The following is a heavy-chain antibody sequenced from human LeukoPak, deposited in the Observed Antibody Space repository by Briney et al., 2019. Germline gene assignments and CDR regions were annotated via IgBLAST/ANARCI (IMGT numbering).Heavy chain of an antibody. CDR2: MYYSGST. J-gene: IGHJ4*02. V-gene: IGHV4-31*03. CDR3: ARAVGSWYYFDY. Sequence: SETLSLTCTVSGGSISSGGYYWSWIRQHPGKGLEWIGYMYYSGSTYYNPSLNSRVTISVDTSKNQVSLKLSSVTAADTAVYYCARAVGSWYYFDYWGQGTLVTVSS. D-gene: IGHD6-13*01. CDR1: GGSISSGGYY.